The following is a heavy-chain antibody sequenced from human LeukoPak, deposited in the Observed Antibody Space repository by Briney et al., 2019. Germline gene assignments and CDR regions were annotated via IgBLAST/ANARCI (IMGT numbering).Heavy chain of an antibody. V-gene: IGHV4-31*03. J-gene: IGHJ6*03. Sequence: SETLSLTCTVSGGSISSGGYYWSWIRLHPGKGLEWIGYIYYSGSTYCNPSLKSRVTISVDTSKNQFSLKLSSVTAADTAVYYCARDQFDYMDVWGKGTTVTVSS. CDR2: IYYSGST. D-gene: IGHD3-10*01. CDR1: GGSISSGGYY. CDR3: ARDQFDYMDV.